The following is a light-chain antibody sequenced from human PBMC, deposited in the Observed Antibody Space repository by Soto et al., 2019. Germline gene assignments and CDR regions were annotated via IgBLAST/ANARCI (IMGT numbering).Light chain of an antibody. J-gene: IGKJ4*01. CDR3: QQYGRSPLT. CDR2: GAS. CDR1: QSVSSSY. V-gene: IGKV3-20*01. Sequence: EIVLTQSPATLSLSPGERATLSCRASQSVSSSYLAWYQQKPGQAPRLLIYGASSRATGIPDRFSGSGSGTDFTLTISRLEPEDFALYYCQQYGRSPLTFGGGTKVEIK.